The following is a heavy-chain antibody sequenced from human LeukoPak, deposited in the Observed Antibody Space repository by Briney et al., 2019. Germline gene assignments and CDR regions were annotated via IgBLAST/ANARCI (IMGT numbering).Heavy chain of an antibody. CDR3: ARALGYCSGGSCYSGDY. D-gene: IGHD2-15*01. CDR2: IIPILGIA. Sequence: SVKVSCKASGGTFSSYAISWVRQAPGQGLEWMGRIIPILGIANYARKFQGRVTITADKSTSTAYMELSSLRSEDTAVYYCARALGYCSGGSCYSGDYWGQGTLVTVSS. V-gene: IGHV1-69*04. J-gene: IGHJ4*02. CDR1: GGTFSSYA.